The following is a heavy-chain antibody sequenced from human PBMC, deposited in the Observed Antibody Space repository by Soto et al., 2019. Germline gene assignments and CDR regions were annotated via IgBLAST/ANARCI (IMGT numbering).Heavy chain of an antibody. J-gene: IGHJ3*02. Sequence: PGGSLRLSCAASGFTFSSYGMHWVRQAPGKGLEWVAVISYDGSSKYYADSVKGRFTISRDNAKNTLYLQMNSLRAEDTAVYYCARDLGWFGESDDAFDIWGQGTMVTVSS. CDR2: ISYDGSSK. CDR3: ARDLGWFGESDDAFDI. CDR1: GFTFSSYG. D-gene: IGHD3-10*01. V-gene: IGHV3-30*03.